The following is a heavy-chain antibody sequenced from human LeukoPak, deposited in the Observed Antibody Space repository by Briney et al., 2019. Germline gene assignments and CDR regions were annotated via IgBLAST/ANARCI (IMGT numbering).Heavy chain of an antibody. D-gene: IGHD3-10*01. CDR1: GYSISSGYY. V-gene: IGHV4-38-2*02. J-gene: IGHJ4*02. CDR3: ARVAQEVWFGELLDY. Sequence: PSETLSLTCTVSGYSISSGYYWGWIRQPPGKGLEWIGSIYHSGSTHYNPSLKSRVTISVDTSKNQFSLKLSSVTAADTAVYYCARVAQEVWFGELLDYWGQGTLVTVSS. CDR2: IYHSGST.